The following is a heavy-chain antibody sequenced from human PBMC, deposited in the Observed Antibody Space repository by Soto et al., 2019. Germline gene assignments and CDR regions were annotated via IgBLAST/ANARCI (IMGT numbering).Heavy chain of an antibody. CDR3: AKASASYRPYYFDN. D-gene: IGHD3-10*01. CDR1: GFTFSSCA. CDR2: INGGSST. J-gene: IGHJ4*02. Sequence: VHLLESGGGLVQPGGSLKLSCAASGFTFSSCAMSWVRQAPGKGLEWVSAINGGSSTYYADSAKGRFTISRDNSRDTLYLQMSSLRAEDTATYYCAKASASYRPYYFDNWGQGTLVTVSS. V-gene: IGHV3-23*01.